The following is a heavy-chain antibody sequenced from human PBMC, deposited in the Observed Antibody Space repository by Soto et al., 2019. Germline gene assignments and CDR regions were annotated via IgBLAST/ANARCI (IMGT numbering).Heavy chain of an antibody. CDR2: ISAYNGNT. J-gene: IGHJ5*02. D-gene: IGHD2-2*01. Sequence: GASVKVSCKASGYTFTSYGISWVRQAPGQGLEWMGWISAYNGNTNYAQKLQGRVTMTTDTSTSTAYMELRSLRSDDTAVYYCARSLFYCSSTSCQRGFPFDPWGQGTLVTVSS. V-gene: IGHV1-18*04. CDR1: GYTFTSYG. CDR3: ARSLFYCSSTSCQRGFPFDP.